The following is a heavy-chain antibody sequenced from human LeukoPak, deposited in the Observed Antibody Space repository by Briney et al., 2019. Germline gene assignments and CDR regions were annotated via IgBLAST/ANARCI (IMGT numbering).Heavy chain of an antibody. V-gene: IGHV4-34*01. CDR3: ARSSRYCSSTSCYPVPLDY. Sequence: PSETLSLTCAVYGGSFSGYYWSWIRQPPGKGLEWIGEINHSGSTNYNPSLKSRVTISVDTSKNQFSLKLSSVTAADTAVYYCARSSRYCSSTSCYPVPLDYWGQGTLVTVSS. D-gene: IGHD2-2*01. CDR1: GGSFSGYY. CDR2: INHSGST. J-gene: IGHJ4*02.